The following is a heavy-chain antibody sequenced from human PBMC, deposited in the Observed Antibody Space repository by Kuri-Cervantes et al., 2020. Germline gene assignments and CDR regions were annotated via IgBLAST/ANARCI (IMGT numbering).Heavy chain of an antibody. CDR3: ARDPTVTTWWDAFDI. V-gene: IGHV1-18*01. D-gene: IGHD4-17*01. Sequence: ASVKVSCKASGYTFTSYGISWVRQAPGQGLEWMGWISAYNGNTNYAQKLQGRVTMTTDTSTSTAYMELRSLRSDDTAVYYCARDPTVTTWWDAFDIWGQGTMVTVSS. J-gene: IGHJ3*02. CDR2: ISAYNGNT. CDR1: GYTFTSYG.